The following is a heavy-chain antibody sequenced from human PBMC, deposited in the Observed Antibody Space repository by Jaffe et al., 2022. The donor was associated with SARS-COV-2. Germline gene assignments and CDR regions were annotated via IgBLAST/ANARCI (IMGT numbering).Heavy chain of an antibody. CDR1: GFTFSSYP. V-gene: IGHV3-30-3*01. CDR3: ARAGRGGRFPDY. D-gene: IGHD6-19*01. J-gene: IGHJ4*01. CDR2: VSYDGSSE. Sequence: QEQLVQSGGGVVQPGTSLRLSCAASGFTFSSYPMYWVRQAPGKGLEWVAFVSYDGSSEYYTDSVKGRFTISRDNSKNTLFLQMNSLRPEDTAVYYCARAGRGGRFPDYWGHGTLVTVSS.